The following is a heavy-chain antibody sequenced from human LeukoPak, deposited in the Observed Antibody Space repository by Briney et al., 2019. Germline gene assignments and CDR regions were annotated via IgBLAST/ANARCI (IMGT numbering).Heavy chain of an antibody. V-gene: IGHV3-74*01. CDR1: GFTFSSYG. CDR3: ASDRGYSSGYLDAFDI. J-gene: IGHJ3*02. CDR2: INSDGRST. Sequence: PGGSLRLSCAASGFTFSSYGMSWVRPAPGKRLEWVSRINSDGRSTSYADSVKGRFTISRDTAKNTLYLQMNSLRAEDAAVYYCASDRGYSSGYLDAFDIWGQGTMVTVSS. D-gene: IGHD3-22*01.